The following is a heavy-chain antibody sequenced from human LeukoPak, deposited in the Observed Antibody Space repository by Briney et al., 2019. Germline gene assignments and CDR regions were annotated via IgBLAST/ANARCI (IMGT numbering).Heavy chain of an antibody. J-gene: IGHJ5*02. CDR1: GDSVSSNSAA. CDR2: TYYRSNWFN. CDR3: AKNYGDSNWLDP. V-gene: IGHV6-1*01. Sequence: SQTLSLTCAISGDSVSSNSAAWNWIRQSPSRGLEWLGRTYYRSNWFNDFALSVKSRITINPDTSKNQFSLQLNSVTPEDTAVYYCAKNYGDSNWLDPWGQGTLVTVSS. D-gene: IGHD4-17*01.